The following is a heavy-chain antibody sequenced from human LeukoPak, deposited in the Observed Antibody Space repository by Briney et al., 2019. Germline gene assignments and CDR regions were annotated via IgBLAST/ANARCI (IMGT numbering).Heavy chain of an antibody. D-gene: IGHD3-10*01. V-gene: IGHV1-18*01. CDR3: ARDPLVVRGVGEHAFDI. J-gene: IGHJ3*02. Sequence: GASVKVSCKASGYTFTSYGISWVRQAPGQGLEWMGWISAYNGNTNYAQKLQGRVTMTTDTSTSTAYMELRSLRSDDTAVYYCARDPLVVRGVGEHAFDIWGQGTMVTVSS. CDR2: ISAYNGNT. CDR1: GYTFTSYG.